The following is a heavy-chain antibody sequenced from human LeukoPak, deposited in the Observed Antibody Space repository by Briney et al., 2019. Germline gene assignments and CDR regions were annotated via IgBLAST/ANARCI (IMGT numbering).Heavy chain of an antibody. V-gene: IGHV1-18*01. Sequence: ASVKVSCKASGYTFTSYGISWVRQAPGQGLEWMGWISAYDGNTNYAQKLQGRVTMTTDTSTSTAYMELRSLRSDDTAVYYCARDPKRLRYFDWLTSDAFDIWGQGTMVTVSS. CDR3: ARDPKRLRYFDWLTSDAFDI. J-gene: IGHJ3*02. CDR2: ISAYDGNT. D-gene: IGHD3-9*01. CDR1: GYTFTSYG.